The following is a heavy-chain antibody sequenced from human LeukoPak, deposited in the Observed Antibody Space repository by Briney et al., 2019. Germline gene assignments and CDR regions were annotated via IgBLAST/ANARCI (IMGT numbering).Heavy chain of an antibody. CDR1: GYTFTNFG. CDR2: MSPYTSAT. J-gene: IGHJ4*02. CDR3: ARRPHSGYTDY. Sequence: EASVKVSCKASGYTFTNFGISWVRQAPGQRPEWMGWMSPYTSATSYAHKFQGRVTMTADTSTETAYMDLRRLTSDDTAIYYCARRPHSGYTDYWGQGTLVTVSS. V-gene: IGHV1-18*01. D-gene: IGHD2-2*02.